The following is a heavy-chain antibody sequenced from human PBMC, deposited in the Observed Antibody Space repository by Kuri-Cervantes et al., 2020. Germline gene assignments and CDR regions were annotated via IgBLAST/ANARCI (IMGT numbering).Heavy chain of an antibody. CDR3: ARDGGATGDAFDI. CDR1: GFTFSYAW. D-gene: IGHD1-26*01. J-gene: IGHJ3*02. V-gene: IGHV3-15*01. Sequence: LSLTCAASGFTFSYAWMSWVRQAPGKGLEWVGRIKTKTDGGTTDYAAPVKGRFAISRDESKNMLYLQMNSLRAEDTAVYYCARDGGATGDAFDIWGQGKMVIVSS. CDR2: IKTKTDGGTT.